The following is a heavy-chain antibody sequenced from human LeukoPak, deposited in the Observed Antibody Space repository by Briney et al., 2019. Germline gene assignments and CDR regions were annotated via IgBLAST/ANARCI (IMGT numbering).Heavy chain of an antibody. CDR1: GYTFTSYD. J-gene: IGHJ3*02. Sequence: ASVKVSCKASGYTFTSYDINWVRQATGQGLEWMGWMNPNSGNTGYAQKFQGRVTMTRNTSISTAYMELSSLRSEDTAMYYCARSYSSSRLHAFDIWGQGTMVTVSS. V-gene: IGHV1-8*01. D-gene: IGHD6-13*01. CDR3: ARSYSSSRLHAFDI. CDR2: MNPNSGNT.